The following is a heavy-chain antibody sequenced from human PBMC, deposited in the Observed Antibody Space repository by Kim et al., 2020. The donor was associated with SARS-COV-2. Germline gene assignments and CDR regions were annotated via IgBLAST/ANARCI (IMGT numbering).Heavy chain of an antibody. Sequence: SETLSLTCTVSGVSISSGDYYWSWIRQPPGKGLEWIGYIYYSGSTFYNPSLKSRITISIDTSKNQFSLKLSSVTAADTAVYYCARVVGLYSGYEYDYWGQGTLVTVSS. J-gene: IGHJ4*02. CDR1: GVSISSGDYY. CDR3: ARVVGLYSGYEYDY. D-gene: IGHD5-12*01. V-gene: IGHV4-30-4*01. CDR2: IYYSGST.